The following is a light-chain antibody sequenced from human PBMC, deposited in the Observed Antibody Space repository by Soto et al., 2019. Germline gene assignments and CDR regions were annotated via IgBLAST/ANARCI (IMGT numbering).Light chain of an antibody. CDR1: SSDIGVYNY. J-gene: IGLJ3*02. CDR2: QVN. Sequence: QSALTQPASVSGSPGQSITISCTGTSSDIGVYNYVSWFQQHPGKAPQLMIYQVNNRPSGVSDRFSGSKSGNTASLTISGLQAEDEADYYCTSFTTTSTWVFGGGTQLTVL. CDR3: TSFTTTSTWV. V-gene: IGLV2-14*01.